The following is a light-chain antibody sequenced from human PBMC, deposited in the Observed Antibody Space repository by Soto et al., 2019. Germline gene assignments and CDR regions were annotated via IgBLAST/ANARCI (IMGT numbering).Light chain of an antibody. J-gene: IGKJ3*01. Sequence: DIQMIQSPSSLSASVGDRVTITCQARQDISNYLNWYQQKPGKAPKLLIYDASNLETGVPSRFSGSGSGTDFTFTISSLQPEDIATYYCQQYDNLPLTFGPGTKVDIK. CDR2: DAS. V-gene: IGKV1-33*01. CDR1: QDISNY. CDR3: QQYDNLPLT.